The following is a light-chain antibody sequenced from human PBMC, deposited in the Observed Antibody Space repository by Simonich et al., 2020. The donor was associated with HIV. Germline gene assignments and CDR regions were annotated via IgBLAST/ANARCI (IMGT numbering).Light chain of an antibody. V-gene: IGKV4-1*01. CDR3: QQYYSTPPYT. CDR1: QSVLYSSNTKNY. Sequence: DIVMTQSPDSLAVSLGERATLNCQSSQSVLYSSNTKNYLVWYQQKPGQPPKLLISGASTRASGVPFRFSGSGSGTDFTLTISCLQAEDVAVYYCQQYYSTPPYTFGQGTKLEIK. CDR2: GAS. J-gene: IGKJ2*01.